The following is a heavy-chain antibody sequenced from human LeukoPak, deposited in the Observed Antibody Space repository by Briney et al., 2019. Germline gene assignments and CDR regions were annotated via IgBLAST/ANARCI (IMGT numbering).Heavy chain of an antibody. CDR1: GLPIADFA. J-gene: IGHJ4*02. V-gene: IGHV3-43*02. CDR3: ARESGKFDY. Sequence: PGGSLRLSCVASGLPIADFAMYWVRQAPGKGLEWVSLISGDGVSTFYADSVKGRFSISRDNSKNSLSLGMNSLRTEDTAMYYCARESGKFDYWGQGTLVAVSS. CDR2: ISGDGVST.